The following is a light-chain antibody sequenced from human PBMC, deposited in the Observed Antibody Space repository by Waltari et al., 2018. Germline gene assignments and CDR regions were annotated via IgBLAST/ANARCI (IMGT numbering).Light chain of an antibody. V-gene: IGKV3-15*01. J-gene: IGKJ4*01. CDR2: GAY. Sequence: EIVMTQSPATLSVSPGEEVTLSCRASQSLSNTLAWVQQKLGHPPRLLIYGAYNRAPGIPARCSGSGSGTDFTLTISSLQSEDFAVYYCQQYSKWPLTFGGGTKVEIK. CDR1: QSLSNT. CDR3: QQYSKWPLT.